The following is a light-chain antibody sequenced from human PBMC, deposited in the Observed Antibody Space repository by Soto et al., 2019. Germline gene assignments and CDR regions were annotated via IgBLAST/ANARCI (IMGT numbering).Light chain of an antibody. CDR3: QVYDRSPL. Sequence: EIVLTHSPDTLSLSPGERATLSCRASQSVSSNLAWYQQKPGQAPRLLMYDASGRASGIPDRFSGSGSGTDFTLTISRLEPEDFAVYYCQVYDRSPLFGGGTKVDIK. CDR2: DAS. V-gene: IGKV3-20*01. J-gene: IGKJ4*01. CDR1: QSVSSN.